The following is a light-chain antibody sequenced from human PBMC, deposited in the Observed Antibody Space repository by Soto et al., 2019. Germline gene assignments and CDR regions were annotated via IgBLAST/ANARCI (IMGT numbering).Light chain of an antibody. Sequence: EIVLTQSPATLSLSPVEIATLSCRASQSVSSYLAWYQQKPGQAPRLLIYDASNRATGIPARFSGSGSGTDFTLTISSLEPEDFAVYYCQQRSNWPTTLGQGTKVDIK. CDR2: DAS. CDR1: QSVSSY. J-gene: IGKJ1*01. CDR3: QQRSNWPTT. V-gene: IGKV3-11*01.